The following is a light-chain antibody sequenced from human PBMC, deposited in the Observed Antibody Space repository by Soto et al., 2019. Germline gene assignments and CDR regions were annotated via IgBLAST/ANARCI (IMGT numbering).Light chain of an antibody. Sequence: VLTQSPATLSLSPGERATLSCRASQSISGFLAWYQHKPGQAPRLLIYDVFNRATGIPERFAGSGSGTDFSLTISGLEPDDFAVYYCQQRADWPLTFGGETKVEIK. J-gene: IGKJ4*01. CDR1: QSISGF. CDR2: DVF. CDR3: QQRADWPLT. V-gene: IGKV3-11*01.